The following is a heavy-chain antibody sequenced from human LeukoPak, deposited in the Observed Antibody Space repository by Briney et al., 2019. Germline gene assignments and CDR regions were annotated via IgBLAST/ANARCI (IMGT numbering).Heavy chain of an antibody. D-gene: IGHD1-1*01. CDR3: ARVKSGYGGLKFDY. CDR1: GGSISSSSYY. CDR2: IYYSGST. Sequence: SETLSLTCTVSGGSISSSSYYWGWIRQPPGKGLEWIGSIYYSGSTNYNTSLKSRVIISVDRSKNQFSLRLSSVTAADTAVYYCARVKSGYGGLKFDYWGQGTLVTVSS. V-gene: IGHV4-39*07. J-gene: IGHJ4*02.